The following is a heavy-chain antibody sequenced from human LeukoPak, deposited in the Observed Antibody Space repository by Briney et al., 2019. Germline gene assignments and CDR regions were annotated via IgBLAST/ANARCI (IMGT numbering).Heavy chain of an antibody. CDR1: GFTLSTFS. CDR2: ISGSGSDI. V-gene: IGHV3-21*01. Sequence: GGSLRLSCVASGFTLSTFSMNWVRQTPGKGREWVSAISGSGSDIYYADSVKGRFTISRDNPKRSLYLQMNSLRAEDTAVYYCARRTFPNDAFDVWGQGTVVTVSS. J-gene: IGHJ3*01. D-gene: IGHD1-7*01. CDR3: ARRTFPNDAFDV.